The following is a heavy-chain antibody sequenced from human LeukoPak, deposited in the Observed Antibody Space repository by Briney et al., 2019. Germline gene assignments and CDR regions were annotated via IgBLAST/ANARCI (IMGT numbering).Heavy chain of an antibody. D-gene: IGHD3-10*01. CDR1: GFTFSSYA. J-gene: IGHJ6*02. Sequence: GGSLRLSCAASGFTFSSYAMHWVRQAPGKGLGYVLAISSNGGSTYYAKSVKGTYTISRDNSKNTLYLQMGSLRAEDMAVYYCARAMVRGVKVYYYYGMDVWGQGTTVTVSS. CDR2: ISSNGGST. V-gene: IGHV3-64*01. CDR3: ARAMVRGVKVYYYYGMDV.